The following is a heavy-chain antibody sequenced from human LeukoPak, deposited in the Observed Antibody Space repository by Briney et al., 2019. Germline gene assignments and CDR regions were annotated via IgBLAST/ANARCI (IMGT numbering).Heavy chain of an antibody. CDR2: IIPILGIA. J-gene: IGHJ4*02. CDR1: GGTFSSYA. Sequence: GASVKVSCKASGGTFSSYAISWARQAPGQGLEWMGRIIPILGIANYAQKFQSRVTITADKSTSTAYMELSSLRSEDTAVYYCARAVDTAMVGSSEVGYFDYWGQGTLVTVSS. CDR3: ARAVDTAMVGSSEVGYFDY. V-gene: IGHV1-69*04. D-gene: IGHD5-18*01.